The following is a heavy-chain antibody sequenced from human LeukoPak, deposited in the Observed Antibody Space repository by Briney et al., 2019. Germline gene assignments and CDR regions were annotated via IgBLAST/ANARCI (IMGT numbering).Heavy chain of an antibody. CDR2: ISPSNGKT. CDR3: ARDEASYFYDSGGRIDL. CDR1: GYTFTSYG. J-gene: IGHJ5*02. Sequence: ASVQVSCKASGYTFTSYGISWVRQAPGQGLEWMGWISPSNGKTNYAQRLQGRVTMTTDTSTATAYMELRSLTSDDTAVYYCARDEASYFYDSGGRIDLWGQGTLVTVSS. V-gene: IGHV1-18*01. D-gene: IGHD3-22*01.